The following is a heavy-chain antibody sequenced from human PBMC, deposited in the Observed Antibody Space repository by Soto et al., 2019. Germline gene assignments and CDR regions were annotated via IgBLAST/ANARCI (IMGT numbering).Heavy chain of an antibody. CDR3: VRDWSTFWGMDV. J-gene: IGHJ6*02. Sequence: PXGSLRLSCAASGFTFSTYCMNWVRQAPGKGLEWVANIKQDGSEKYYVDSVKGRFAISRDNAKDSLFLQMNNLRAEDTAVYYCVRDWSTFWGMDVWGQGTTVTVSS. CDR1: GFTFSTYC. V-gene: IGHV3-7*01. CDR2: IKQDGSEK.